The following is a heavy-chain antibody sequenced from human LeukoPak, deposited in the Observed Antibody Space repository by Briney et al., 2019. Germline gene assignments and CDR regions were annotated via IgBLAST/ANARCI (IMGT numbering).Heavy chain of an antibody. V-gene: IGHV4-61*02. CDR2: IYTSGST. CDR1: GGSISSGSYY. J-gene: IGHJ6*03. CDR3: ARGPYCSSTSCYALSLYYYYYYYMDV. D-gene: IGHD2-2*01. Sequence: NASETLSLTCTVSGGSISSGSYYWSWIRQPAGKGLEWIGRIYTSGSTNYNPSLKSRVTISVDTSKNQFSLKLSSVTAADTAVYYCARGPYCSSTSCYALSLYYYYYYYMDVWGKGTTVTVSS.